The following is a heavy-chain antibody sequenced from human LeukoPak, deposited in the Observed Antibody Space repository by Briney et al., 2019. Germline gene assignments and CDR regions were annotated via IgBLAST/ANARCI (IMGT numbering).Heavy chain of an antibody. CDR3: ARGGPGSGNLNRSWFDP. CDR2: ISYDGSNK. Sequence: GGSLRLSCAASGFTFSSYAMHWVRQAPGKGLEWVAVISYDGSNKYYADSVKGRFTISRDNSKNTLYLQMNSLRAEDTAVYYCARGGPGSGNLNRSWFDPWGQGTLVTVSS. CDR1: GFTFSSYA. J-gene: IGHJ5*02. V-gene: IGHV3-30*01. D-gene: IGHD1-26*01.